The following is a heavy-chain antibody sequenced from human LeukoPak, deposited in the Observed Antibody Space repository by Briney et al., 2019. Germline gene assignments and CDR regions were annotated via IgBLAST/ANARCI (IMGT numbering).Heavy chain of an antibody. D-gene: IGHD5-24*01. CDR1: GFTVSSNY. J-gene: IGHJ4*02. CDR3: TRVGYIDEGIDY. V-gene: IGHV3-53*01. Sequence: PGGSLRLSCAASGFTVSSNYMSWVRQAPGKGLEWVSVIYSGGSTYYADSVKGRFTISRDKSKNTLSLQMNSLRAEDTAVYYCTRVGYIDEGIDYWGQGTLVTVSS. CDR2: IYSGGST.